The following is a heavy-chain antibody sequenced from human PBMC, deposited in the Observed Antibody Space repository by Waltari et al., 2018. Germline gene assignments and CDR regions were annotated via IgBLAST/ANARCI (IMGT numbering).Heavy chain of an antibody. CDR3: ARVRRGSSHYYYYYMDV. D-gene: IGHD1-26*01. J-gene: IGHJ6*03. Sequence: QVQLQQWGAGLLKPSETLSLTCAVYGGSFSGYYWSWIRQPPGKGLEWIGEINHSGSTNYHPSLKSRVTISVDTSKNQFSLKLSSVTAADTAVYYCARVRRGSSHYYYYYMDVWGKGTTVTVSS. V-gene: IGHV4-34*01. CDR2: INHSGST. CDR1: GGSFSGYY.